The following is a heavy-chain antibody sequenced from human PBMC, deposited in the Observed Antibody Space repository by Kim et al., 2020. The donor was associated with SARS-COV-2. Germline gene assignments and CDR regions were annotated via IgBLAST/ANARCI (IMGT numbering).Heavy chain of an antibody. CDR2: SYGGPT. J-gene: IGHJ4*02. Sequence: SYGGPTTYTPTVKRGVTISMHTSKNQFSLKLSSVTAADTAVYYCAKGLNWGQGTLVTVSS. V-gene: IGHV4-39*01. CDR3: AKGLN.